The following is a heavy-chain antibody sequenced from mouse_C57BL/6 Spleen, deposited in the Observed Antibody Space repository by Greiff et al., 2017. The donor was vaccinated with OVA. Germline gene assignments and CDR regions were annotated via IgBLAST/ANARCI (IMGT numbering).Heavy chain of an antibody. CDR3: ARSNPVYDGAWCAY. Sequence: VQLKESGPVLVKPGASVKMSCKASGYTFTDYYMNWVKQSHGKSLEWIGVINPYNGGTSYNQKFKGKATLTVDKSSSTAYMELNSLTSEDSAVYYCARSNPVYDGAWCAYWGQGTLVTVSA. J-gene: IGHJ3*01. D-gene: IGHD2-14*01. CDR2: INPYNGGT. CDR1: GYTFTDYY. V-gene: IGHV1-19*01.